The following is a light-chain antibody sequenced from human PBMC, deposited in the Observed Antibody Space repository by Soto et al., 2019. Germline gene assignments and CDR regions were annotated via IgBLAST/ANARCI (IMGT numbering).Light chain of an antibody. J-gene: IGKJ4*01. Sequence: EIVMTQSPATLSVSPGERATLSCRASQTITTLAWYQRKPGQAPRLLIYRVSSRATGVPDRFSGSGSGTDYTLTISRLEPEDFAVYYCQQYGNLPLTFGGGTKVEIK. CDR3: QQYGNLPLT. CDR2: RVS. CDR1: QTITT. V-gene: IGKV3-20*01.